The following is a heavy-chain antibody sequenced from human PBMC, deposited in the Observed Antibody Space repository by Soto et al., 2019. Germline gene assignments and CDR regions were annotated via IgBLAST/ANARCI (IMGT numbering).Heavy chain of an antibody. D-gene: IGHD6-13*01. CDR1: GFTFSSYA. J-gene: IGHJ3*02. CDR3: AKIPHSSSWYLDAFDI. Sequence: EVQLLESGGGLVQPGGSLRLSCAASGFTFSSYAMSWVRQAPGKGLEWVSAISGSGGSTYYADSVKGRFTISRDNSKNTLYLQMNSLRAEDTAVYYFAKIPHSSSWYLDAFDIWGQGTMVTVSS. CDR2: ISGSGGST. V-gene: IGHV3-23*01.